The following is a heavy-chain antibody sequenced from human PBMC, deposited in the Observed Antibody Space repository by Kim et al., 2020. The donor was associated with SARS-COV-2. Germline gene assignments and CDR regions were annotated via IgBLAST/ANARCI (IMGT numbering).Heavy chain of an antibody. V-gene: IGHV3-21*01. D-gene: IGHD2-15*01. J-gene: IGHJ2*01. CDR1: GFTFSSYS. Sequence: GGSLRLSCAASGFTFSSYSMNWVRQAPGKGLEWVSSISSSSSYIYYADSVKGRFTISRDNAKNSLYLQMNSLRAEDTAVYYCARDGGNWYFDPWGRGTLVTVSS. CDR2: ISSSSSYI. CDR3: ARDGGNWYFDP.